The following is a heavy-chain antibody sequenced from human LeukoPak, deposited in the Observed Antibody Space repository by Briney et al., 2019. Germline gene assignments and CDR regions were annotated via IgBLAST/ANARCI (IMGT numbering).Heavy chain of an antibody. V-gene: IGHV3-69-1*02. CDR1: GFTLSSYA. CDR2: ISSSSTI. Sequence: GRSLRLSCAASGFTLSSYAMHWVRQAPGKGLEWVSSISSSSTIYYADSVKGRFTISRDNAKNSLYLQMNSLRAEDTAVYYCARDLGLGLDYWGQGTLVTVSS. D-gene: IGHD7-27*01. CDR3: ARDLGLGLDY. J-gene: IGHJ4*02.